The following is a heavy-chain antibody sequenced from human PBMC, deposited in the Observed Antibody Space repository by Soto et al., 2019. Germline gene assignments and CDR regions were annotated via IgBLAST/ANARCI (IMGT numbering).Heavy chain of an antibody. Sequence: SETLSLTCTVSGGSIGGSYWTWIRQPPGKGLEWIGYIYYSGSTHYNPSMKNRLTVSVDTSKNQFSLKLSSVTAADTAVYYCARHANLVRGGVDVFDVWGQGAVVTVSS. CDR3: ARHANLVRGGVDVFDV. V-gene: IGHV4-59*01. J-gene: IGHJ3*01. CDR2: IYYSGST. CDR1: GGSIGGSY. D-gene: IGHD3-10*01.